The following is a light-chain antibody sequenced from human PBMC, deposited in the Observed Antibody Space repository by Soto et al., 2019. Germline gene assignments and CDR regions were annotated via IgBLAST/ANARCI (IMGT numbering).Light chain of an antibody. CDR1: QSISSW. Sequence: IPITQYPFTLSASVGDRVTITCRASQSISSWLAWYQQKPGKAPKLLIYDASILESGVPSRFSGSESGTEFTLTISSLQPDDFATYYCQQYNTYWTFGQGTKVDI. CDR2: DAS. CDR3: QQYNTYWT. V-gene: IGKV1-5*01. J-gene: IGKJ1*01.